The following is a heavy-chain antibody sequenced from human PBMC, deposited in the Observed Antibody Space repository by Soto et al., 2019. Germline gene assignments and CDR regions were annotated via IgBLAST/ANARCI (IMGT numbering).Heavy chain of an antibody. CDR1: GFRFSDYY. CDR3: AGGIGGDYYWHYMSV. V-gene: IGHV3-11*01. J-gene: IGHJ6*03. D-gene: IGHD3-16*01. Sequence: LRLSCAVSGFRFSDYYITWIRQAPGTRLEWLAYISKEGDSTHYADSVKGRFTISRDIAEKTVYLQMNNLRAEDTAVYFCAGGIGGDYYWHYMSVWGKGNLVTVSS. CDR2: ISKEGDST.